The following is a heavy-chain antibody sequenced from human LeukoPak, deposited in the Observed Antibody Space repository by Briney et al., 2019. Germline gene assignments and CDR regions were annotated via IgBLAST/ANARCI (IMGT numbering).Heavy chain of an antibody. J-gene: IGHJ4*02. CDR1: GFTSSSYE. V-gene: IGHV3-48*03. Sequence: GGSLRLSCTASGFTSSSYEMNWVRQAPGKGLEWVSYISSGTTTIYYADSVKGRFTISRDNAKNSLYLQMNSLRAEDTAVYYCARRYCSSTSCTLDYWGQGTLVTVSS. D-gene: IGHD2-2*01. CDR3: ARRYCSSTSCTLDY. CDR2: ISSGTTTI.